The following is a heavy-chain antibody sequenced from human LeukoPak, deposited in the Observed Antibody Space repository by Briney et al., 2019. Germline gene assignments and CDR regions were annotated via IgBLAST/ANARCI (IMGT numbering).Heavy chain of an antibody. Sequence: ASVTVSCTASGYTFTSYGISWVRQAPGQGLEWMGWISAYNGKTNYAQKLQGRVTMTTDTSTSTAYMELRSLRSDDTAVYYCARDRRAGLRFLEWFPFDPWGQGTLVTVSS. D-gene: IGHD3-3*01. CDR1: GYTFTSYG. CDR3: ARDRRAGLRFLEWFPFDP. V-gene: IGHV1-18*01. CDR2: ISAYNGKT. J-gene: IGHJ5*02.